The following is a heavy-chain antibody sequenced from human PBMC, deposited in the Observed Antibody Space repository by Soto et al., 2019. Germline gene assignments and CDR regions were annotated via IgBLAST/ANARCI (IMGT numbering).Heavy chain of an antibody. CDR1: GFTFDTYA. CDR2: ISYDGSSQ. Sequence: PGGSLRLSCAASGFTFDTYAMYWVRQAPGKGLEWVAVISYDGSSQHYADSVQGRFTISRDNSKNSLSLRMNSLRDEDTAVYFCAKRSPYSSGWYSPIFDYWGQGALVTVSS. V-gene: IGHV3-30*18. J-gene: IGHJ4*02. D-gene: IGHD6-13*01. CDR3: AKRSPYSSGWYSPIFDY.